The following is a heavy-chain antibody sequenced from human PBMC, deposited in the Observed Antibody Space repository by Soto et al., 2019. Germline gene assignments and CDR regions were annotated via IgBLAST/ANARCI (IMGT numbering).Heavy chain of an antibody. J-gene: IGHJ4*02. CDR1: GYTFPIYV. Sequence: ASVKVSCKASGYTFPIYVISWVRQAPGQGLEWMGWISAYNGNTNYAQKLQGRVTMTTDTSTSTAYMELRSLRSDDTAVYYCGRVGNGAALDYWGQGTLVTVSS. CDR2: ISAYNGNT. D-gene: IGHD6-6*01. V-gene: IGHV1-18*01. CDR3: GRVGNGAALDY.